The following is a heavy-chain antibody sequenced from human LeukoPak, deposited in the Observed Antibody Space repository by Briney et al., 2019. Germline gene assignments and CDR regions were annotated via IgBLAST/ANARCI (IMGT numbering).Heavy chain of an antibody. CDR3: ARLSGEYAGNWNYLDY. CDR1: GYSFTSYW. CDR2: IYPGDSDT. V-gene: IGHV5-51*01. D-gene: IGHD1-7*01. Sequence: GESLKISCKGSGYSFTSYWIGWVRQMPGKGLEWMGIIYPGDSDTRYSPSFQGQVTISADKSINTAYLQWSSLKASDTAMYYCARLSGEYAGNWNYLDYWGQGTLVTVSS. J-gene: IGHJ4*02.